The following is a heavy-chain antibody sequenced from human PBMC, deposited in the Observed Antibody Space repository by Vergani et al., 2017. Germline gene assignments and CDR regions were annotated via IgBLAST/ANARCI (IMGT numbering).Heavy chain of an antibody. D-gene: IGHD1-26*01. J-gene: IGHJ4*02. V-gene: IGHV3-23*01. CDR1: GFNFNNYG. CDR2: INGGRT. Sequence: EVQLLESGGGLVQPGGSLRISCAASGFNFNNYGMSWVRQSPGKGLEWVSAINGGRTYYADSVKDRFTISTDNFKNTLYLQMMSLRAEDTAVYYCAKEGQRSTPFVADWGQGTLVAVSS. CDR3: AKEGQRSTPFVAD.